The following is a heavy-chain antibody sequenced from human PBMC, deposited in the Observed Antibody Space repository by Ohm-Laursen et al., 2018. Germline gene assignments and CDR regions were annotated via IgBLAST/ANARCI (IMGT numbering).Heavy chain of an antibody. CDR2: ISGGGGGT. CDR3: AKDLEQNRHGSSADY. CDR1: GFTFSSYA. J-gene: IGHJ4*02. V-gene: IGHV3-23*01. D-gene: IGHD3-3*01. Sequence: GSLRLSCAASGFTFSSYAMTWVRQAPGKGLEWVSGISGGGGGTYYADSVKGRFTISRDNSKNTLYLQMNSLRAEDTAVYYCAKDLEQNRHGSSADYWGQGTLVTVSS.